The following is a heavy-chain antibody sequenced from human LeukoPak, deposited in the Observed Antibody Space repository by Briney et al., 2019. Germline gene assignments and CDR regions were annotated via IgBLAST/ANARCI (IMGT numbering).Heavy chain of an antibody. CDR2: INPNSGGT. J-gene: IGHJ3*02. Sequence: GASVKVSCKASGYTFTSYYMHWVRQAPGQRLEWMGWINPNSGGTNYAQEFQGRVTMTRVTSISTAYMELSRLRSDDTAVYYCARLHYAFDIWGQGTMVTVSS. CDR3: ARLHYAFDI. CDR1: GYTFTSYY. V-gene: IGHV1-2*02. D-gene: IGHD1-26*01.